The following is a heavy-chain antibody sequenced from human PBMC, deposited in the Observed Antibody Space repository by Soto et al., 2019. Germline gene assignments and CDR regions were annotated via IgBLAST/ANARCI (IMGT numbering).Heavy chain of an antibody. CDR3: VRGPSHGAFDI. Sequence: QVQLVESGGDVVQPGRSLRLSCAASGSTFSSYDIHWVRQAPGKGLGWVAHISPNGNNAFYADSVKGRFTISSDNARNTFYRQVTSLRPEDTAVLHCVRGPSHGAFDIWGQGTLVTVSS. V-gene: IGHV3-30-3*01. CDR1: GSTFSSYD. CDR2: ISPNGNNA. J-gene: IGHJ3*02.